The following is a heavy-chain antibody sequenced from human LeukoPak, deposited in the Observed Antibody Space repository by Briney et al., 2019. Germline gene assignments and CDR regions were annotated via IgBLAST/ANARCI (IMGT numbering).Heavy chain of an antibody. J-gene: IGHJ3*02. CDR2: IYYSGST. Sequence: SETLSLTCTVSGGSISSYYWSWIRQPPGKGLEWIGYIYYSGSTNYNPSLKSRVTISVDTSKNQFSLKLSSVTAADTAVYYCARGGAVAGQDASDIWGQGTMVTVSS. D-gene: IGHD6-19*01. V-gene: IGHV4-59*01. CDR3: ARGGAVAGQDASDI. CDR1: GGSISSYY.